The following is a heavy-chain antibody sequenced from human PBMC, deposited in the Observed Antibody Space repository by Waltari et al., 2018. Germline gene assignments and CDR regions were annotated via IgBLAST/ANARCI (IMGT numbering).Heavy chain of an antibody. J-gene: IGHJ4*02. Sequence: QVQLQESGPGLVKPSETPSLTCAVSGYSIRRLYYWGWIRQPPGKGLEWIGSIYHSGSTYYNPSLKSRVTISVDTSKNQFSLKLSSVTAADTAVYYCARQGDYYGSGSYSYPSSFDYWGQGTLVTVSS. CDR2: IYHSGST. V-gene: IGHV4-38-2*01. CDR3: ARQGDYYGSGSYSYPSSFDY. D-gene: IGHD3-10*01. CDR1: GYSIRRLYY.